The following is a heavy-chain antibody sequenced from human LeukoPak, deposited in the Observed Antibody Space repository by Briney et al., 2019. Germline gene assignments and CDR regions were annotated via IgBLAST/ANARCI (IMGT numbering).Heavy chain of an antibody. V-gene: IGHV4-4*07. Sequence: SETLSLTCTVSGGSASSYYWSWIRQPAGKGLEWIGRIYTSGSTNYNPSLKSRVTMSVDTSKNQFSLKLSSVTAADTAVYYCAREADGSGKYLTDVWGQGTTVTVSS. CDR3: AREADGSGKYLTDV. J-gene: IGHJ6*02. D-gene: IGHD3-10*01. CDR2: IYTSGST. CDR1: GGSASSYY.